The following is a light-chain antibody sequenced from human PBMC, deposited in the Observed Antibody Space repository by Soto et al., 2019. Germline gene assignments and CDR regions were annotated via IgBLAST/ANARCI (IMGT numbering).Light chain of an antibody. V-gene: IGKV1-6*01. CDR1: QDIRND. J-gene: IGKJ1*01. Sequence: AIQMTQFPSSLSTSVRDRVTISCRANQDIRNDLGWYQQKPGKAPKLLIYAASNLQSGVPSRFSGSGSGTHFTLIISSLQPEDVATYYCLQNFLYPWTFGQWTKVEVK. CDR2: AAS. CDR3: LQNFLYPWT.